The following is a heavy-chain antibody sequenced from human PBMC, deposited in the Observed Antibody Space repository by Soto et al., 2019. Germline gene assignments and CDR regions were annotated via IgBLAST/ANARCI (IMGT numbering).Heavy chain of an antibody. Sequence: QVQLVESGGGVVQPGRSLRLSCAASGFTFSSYGMHWVRQAPGKGLEWVAVISYDGSNKYYADSVKGRFTISRDNSKNTLYLQRNSLRAEDTAVYYCAKDQEQWLVRYYYYMDVWGKGTTVTVSS. CDR3: AKDQEQWLVRYYYYMDV. CDR2: ISYDGSNK. J-gene: IGHJ6*03. D-gene: IGHD6-19*01. CDR1: GFTFSSYG. V-gene: IGHV3-30*18.